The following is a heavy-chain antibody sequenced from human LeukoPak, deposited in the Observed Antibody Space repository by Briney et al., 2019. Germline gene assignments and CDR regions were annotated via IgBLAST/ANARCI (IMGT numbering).Heavy chain of an antibody. CDR3: ALLGYCSSTSCPALDY. CDR2: ISYDGSNK. CDR1: GFTFSSYG. V-gene: IGHV3-30*03. D-gene: IGHD2-2*01. Sequence: GGSLRLSCAASGFTFSSYGMHWVRQAPGKGLEWVAVISYDGSNKYYADSVKGRFTISRDNSKNTLYLQMNSLRAEDTAVYYCALLGYCSSTSCPALDYWGQGTLVTVSS. J-gene: IGHJ4*01.